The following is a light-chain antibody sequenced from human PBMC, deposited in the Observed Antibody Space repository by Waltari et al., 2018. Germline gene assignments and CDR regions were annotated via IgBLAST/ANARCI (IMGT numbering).Light chain of an antibody. CDR2: SAS. Sequence: EILLTQSLAILSLSPGERATLSCRASRSVNSNLAWYQHKPGHAPRLLLFSASNRATGVPDRFSGSGSETDFTLTISSLEPEDFAVYYCQQRNNWPPWTFGQGTKVEVK. J-gene: IGKJ1*01. V-gene: IGKV3-11*01. CDR1: RSVNSN. CDR3: QQRNNWPPWT.